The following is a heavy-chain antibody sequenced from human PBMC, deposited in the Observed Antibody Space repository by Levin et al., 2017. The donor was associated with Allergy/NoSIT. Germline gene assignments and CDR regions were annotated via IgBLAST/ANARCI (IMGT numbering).Heavy chain of an antibody. J-gene: IGHJ6*03. CDR1: GFTFSSYA. D-gene: IGHD3-16*01. CDR2: ISGSGGST. Sequence: SCAASGFTFSSYAMSWVRQAPGKGLEWVSAISGSGGSTYYADSVKGRFTISRDNSKNTLYLQMNSLRAEDTAVYYCAKSFSYYYYMDVWGKGTTVTVSS. CDR3: AKSFSYYYYMDV. V-gene: IGHV3-23*01.